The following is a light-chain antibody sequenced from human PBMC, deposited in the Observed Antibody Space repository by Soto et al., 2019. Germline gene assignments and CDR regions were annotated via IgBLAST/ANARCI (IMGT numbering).Light chain of an antibody. J-gene: IGKJ4*01. CDR3: LQHNSYPLT. V-gene: IGKV1-17*01. CDR1: QSIGNS. Sequence: MTQSPATLSVSPGEGATLSCRATQSIGNSLAWYQQKPGKAPKRLIYAASSLQSGVPSRFSGSGSGTEFTLTISSLQPEDFATYYCLQHNSYPLTFGGGTKVDI. CDR2: AAS.